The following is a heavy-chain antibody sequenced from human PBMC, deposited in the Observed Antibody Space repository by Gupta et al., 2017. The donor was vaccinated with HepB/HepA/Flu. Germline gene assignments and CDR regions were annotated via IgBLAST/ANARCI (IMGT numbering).Heavy chain of an antibody. Sequence: QVQLVQSGAEVKNPGASVKLSCKAYGYTFRNYGFTWVRQAPGQGLEWIGWISAYNGRTDYALKLQGRVSMTTDPSTTTAYMAPRSLTSDDTAVDYCGRWCPLSYYMAVWGKCATVTVPS. V-gene: IGHV1-18*01. D-gene: IGHD2-15*01. CDR2: ISAYNGRT. CDR1: GYTFRNYG. J-gene: IGHJ6*03. CDR3: GRWCPLSYYMAV.